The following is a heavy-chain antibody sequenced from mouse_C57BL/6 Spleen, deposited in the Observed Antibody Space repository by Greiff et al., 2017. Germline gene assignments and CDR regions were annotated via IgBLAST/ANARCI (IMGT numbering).Heavy chain of an antibody. D-gene: IGHD1-1*01. CDR3: ARGGLLYAMDY. Sequence: QVQLQQSGAELVRPGTSVKVSCKASGYAFTNYLIEWVKQRPGQGLEWIGVINPGSGGTNYNEKFKGKATLTADKSSSTAYMQLSSLTSEDSAVYFCARGGLLYAMDYGGQGTSVTVSS. J-gene: IGHJ4*01. CDR1: GYAFTNYL. V-gene: IGHV1-54*01. CDR2: INPGSGGT.